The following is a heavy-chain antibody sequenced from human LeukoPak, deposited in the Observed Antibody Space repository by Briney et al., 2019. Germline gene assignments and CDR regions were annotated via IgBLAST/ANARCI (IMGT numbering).Heavy chain of an antibody. CDR3: ARDWARGDSYYVDY. CDR1: GFCFSGYG. D-gene: IGHD2-21*02. Sequence: GGSLRLSCAASGFCFSGYGMHWVRQAPGKGLECVALISNDGTNKYYADSVKGRFTISRDNSKNTLYLQMDSLRTEDTAVYYCARDWARGDSYYVDYWGQGTLVTVSS. J-gene: IGHJ4*02. CDR2: ISNDGTNK. V-gene: IGHV3-30*03.